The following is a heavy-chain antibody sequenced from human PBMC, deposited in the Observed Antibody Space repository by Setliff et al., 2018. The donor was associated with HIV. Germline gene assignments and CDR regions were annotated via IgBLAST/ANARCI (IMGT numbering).Heavy chain of an antibody. Sequence: ASVKVSCKASGYTFTRYFMHCVRQAPGQGLEWLGMIHPSGGSTWYAQKFQGRVTMTGDTSTNTLYMELSSLRSEDTAVYYCARGWEGGMDYWGQGTLVTVSS. CDR1: GYTFTRYF. CDR3: ARGWEGGMDY. V-gene: IGHV1-46*01. D-gene: IGHD1-26*01. CDR2: IHPSGGST. J-gene: IGHJ4*02.